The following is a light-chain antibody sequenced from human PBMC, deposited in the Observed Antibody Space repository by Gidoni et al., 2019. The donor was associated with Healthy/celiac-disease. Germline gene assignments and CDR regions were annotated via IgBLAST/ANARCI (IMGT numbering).Light chain of an antibody. CDR2: AAS. Sequence: DIQMTQSPSSLSASVGDRVTITCRASQSISGFLNWYQQKPGEAPKLLIYAASNLQSGVPSRFSGSGSGTDFTLTISSLQPEDFATYYCQQSYSTPCSFGQGTKLEIK. CDR3: QQSYSTPCS. J-gene: IGKJ2*04. CDR1: QSISGF. V-gene: IGKV1-39*01.